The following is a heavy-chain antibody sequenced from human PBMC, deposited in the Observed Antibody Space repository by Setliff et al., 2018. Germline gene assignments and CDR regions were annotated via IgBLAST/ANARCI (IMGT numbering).Heavy chain of an antibody. Sequence: SETLSLTCTVSGGSISSNYWSWVRQPPGKGLEWIGYIYTRGSTNYNPSLKSRGTISVDTSRNQFSLKLSSVTAADTAVYYCVRVEAGYCSSTSCYVVGAFDIWGQGTMVTVSS. CDR2: IYTRGST. V-gene: IGHV4-4*08. D-gene: IGHD2-2*03. J-gene: IGHJ3*02. CDR1: GGSISSNY. CDR3: VRVEAGYCSSTSCYVVGAFDI.